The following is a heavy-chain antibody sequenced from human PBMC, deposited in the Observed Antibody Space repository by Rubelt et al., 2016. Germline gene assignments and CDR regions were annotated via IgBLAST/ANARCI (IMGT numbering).Heavy chain of an antibody. J-gene: IGHJ4*02. CDR3: AKALN. Sequence: GKGLEWVSVIYSGGSTYYTDSVKGRFTISRDNSKNTLYLQMNSLRAEDTAVYYCAKALNWGQGTLVTVSS. CDR2: IYSGGST. V-gene: IGHV3-53*01.